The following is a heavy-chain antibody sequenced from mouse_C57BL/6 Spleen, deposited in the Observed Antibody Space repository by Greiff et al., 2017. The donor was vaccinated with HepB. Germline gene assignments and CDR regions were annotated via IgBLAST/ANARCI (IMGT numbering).Heavy chain of an antibody. Sequence: VQLQQPGAELVMPGASVKLSCKASGYTFTSYWMHWVKQRPGQGLEWIGEIDPSDSYTNYNQKFKGKSTLTVDKSSSTAYMQLSSLTSEDSAVYYCARRAGTRYAMDYWGQGTSVTVSS. CDR3: ARRAGTRYAMDY. CDR2: IDPSDSYT. V-gene: IGHV1-69*01. D-gene: IGHD4-1*01. J-gene: IGHJ4*01. CDR1: GYTFTSYW.